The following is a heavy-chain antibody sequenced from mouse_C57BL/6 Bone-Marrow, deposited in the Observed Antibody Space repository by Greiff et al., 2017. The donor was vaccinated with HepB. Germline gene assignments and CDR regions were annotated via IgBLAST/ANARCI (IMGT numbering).Heavy chain of an antibody. D-gene: IGHD2-3*01. Sequence: EVQVVESGTVLARPGASVKMSCKTSGYTFTSYWMHWVKQRPGQGLEWIGAIYPGNSDTSYNQKFKGKAKLTAVTSASTAYMELSSLTNEDSAVYYCTSYDGYYYFDYWGQGTTLTVSS. V-gene: IGHV1-5*01. CDR1: GYTFTSYW. CDR3: TSYDGYYYFDY. CDR2: IYPGNSDT. J-gene: IGHJ2*01.